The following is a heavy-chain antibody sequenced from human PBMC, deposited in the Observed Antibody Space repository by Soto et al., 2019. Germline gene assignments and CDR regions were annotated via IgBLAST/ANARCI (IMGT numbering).Heavy chain of an antibody. CDR1: GYTFTSYY. CDR2: INPSGSST. J-gene: IGHJ4*02. Sequence: QVKLVQSGAEVKKPGASVKVSCKASGYTFTSYYMHWVRLAPGQGFEWMGIINPSGSSTSYAPKFQGRVTLTRDTSTSTAYMELISLRSEDTAVYYCAKELAPNCGGDCPFDYWGQGTLVTVSS. CDR3: AKELAPNCGGDCPFDY. V-gene: IGHV1-46*01. D-gene: IGHD2-21*02.